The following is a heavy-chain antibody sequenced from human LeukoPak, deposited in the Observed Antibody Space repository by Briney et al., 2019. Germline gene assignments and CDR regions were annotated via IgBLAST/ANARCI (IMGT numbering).Heavy chain of an antibody. V-gene: IGHV4-39*07. D-gene: IGHD6-19*01. CDR2: IYYSGST. CDR3: ARGVRAVAGTVRYFDL. CDR1: GGSISSGSYY. Sequence: PSETLSLTCTVSGGSISSGSYYWGWIRQPPGKGLEWIGSIYYSGSTYYNPSLKSRVTISVDTSKNQFSLKLSSVTAADTAVYYCARGVRAVAGTVRYFDLWGRGTLVTVSS. J-gene: IGHJ2*01.